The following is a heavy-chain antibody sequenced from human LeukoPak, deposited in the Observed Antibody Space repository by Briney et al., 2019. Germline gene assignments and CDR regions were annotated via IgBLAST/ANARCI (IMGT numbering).Heavy chain of an antibody. CDR2: SDPEDVKT. Sequence: ASVKVSCKISGYSLTELAIHWVRQAPGKGLEWMGGSDPEDVKTSFAEKFQGRVTLTEDTSTDTAFMELSRLRSDDTSLYYCAAFQPYDNSGHLRPYFDYWGQGTLVTVSS. V-gene: IGHV1-24*01. D-gene: IGHD3-22*01. J-gene: IGHJ4*02. CDR1: GYSLTELA. CDR3: AAFQPYDNSGHLRPYFDY.